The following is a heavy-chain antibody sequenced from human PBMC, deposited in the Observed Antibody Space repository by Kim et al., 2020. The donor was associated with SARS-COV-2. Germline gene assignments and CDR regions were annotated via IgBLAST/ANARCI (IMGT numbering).Heavy chain of an antibody. CDR3: ARDLSVDGDYSPIDY. J-gene: IGHJ4*02. CDR1: GFTFSSYW. D-gene: IGHD4-17*01. V-gene: IGHV3-7*01. Sequence: GGSLRLSCAASGFTFSSYWMSWVRQAPGKGLEWVANIKQDGSEKYYVDSVKGRFTISRDNAKNSLYLQMNSLRAEDTAVYYCARDLSVDGDYSPIDYWGQGXLVTVSS. CDR2: IKQDGSEK.